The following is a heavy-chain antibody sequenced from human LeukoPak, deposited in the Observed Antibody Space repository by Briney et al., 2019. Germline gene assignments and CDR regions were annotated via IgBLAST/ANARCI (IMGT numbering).Heavy chain of an antibody. J-gene: IGHJ4*02. D-gene: IGHD3-3*01. V-gene: IGHV3-30*03. CDR1: GFTFSSYG. Sequence: GGSLRLSCTASGFTFSSYGMHWVRQAPGKRLEWVAVISYDGSNKYYADSVKGRFTISRDNSKNTLYVQMNSLRAEDTAVYYCARDPAKFWSGHDYWGQGTLVIVSS. CDR3: ARDPAKFWSGHDY. CDR2: ISYDGSNK.